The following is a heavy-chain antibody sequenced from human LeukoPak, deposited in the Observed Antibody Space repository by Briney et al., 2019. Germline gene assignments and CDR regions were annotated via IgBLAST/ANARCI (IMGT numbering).Heavy chain of an antibody. Sequence: GGSLRLSCAASGFTLSSYSMNWVRKAPGKGLEWVSSISSSSSYIYYADSVKGRFTISRDNAKNSLYLQMNSLRAEDTAVYYCASLQDGNCIAVAGTSLSFCGMDVWGQGTTVTVSS. CDR2: ISSSSSYI. J-gene: IGHJ6*02. V-gene: IGHV3-21*01. CDR3: ASLQDGNCIAVAGTSLSFCGMDV. D-gene: IGHD6-19*01. CDR1: GFTLSSYS.